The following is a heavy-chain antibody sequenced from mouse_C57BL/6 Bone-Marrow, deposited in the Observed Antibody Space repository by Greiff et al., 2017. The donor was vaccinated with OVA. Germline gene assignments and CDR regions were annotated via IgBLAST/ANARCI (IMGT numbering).Heavy chain of an antibody. V-gene: IGHV1-18*01. Sequence: VQLQQSGPELVKPGASVKIPCKASGYTFTDYNMDWVKQSHGKSLEWIGDINPNNGGTIYNQKFKGKATLTVDKSSSTAYMELRSLTSEDTAVYYCARPDYDYDAYAMDYWGQGTSVTVSS. CDR3: ARPDYDYDAYAMDY. J-gene: IGHJ4*01. CDR1: GYTFTDYN. CDR2: INPNNGGT. D-gene: IGHD2-4*01.